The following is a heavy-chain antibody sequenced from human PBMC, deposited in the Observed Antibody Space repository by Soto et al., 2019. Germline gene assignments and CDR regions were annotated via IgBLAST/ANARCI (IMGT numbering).Heavy chain of an antibody. CDR1: GGSISSYY. CDR2: IYYSGST. Sequence: SETLSLTCTVSGGSISSYYWSWIRQPPGKGLEWIGYIYYSGSTNYNPSLKSRVTISVDTSKNRFSLKLSSVTAADTAVYYCARRYGASFDYWGQGTLVTVSS. V-gene: IGHV4-59*01. CDR3: ARRYGASFDY. J-gene: IGHJ4*02. D-gene: IGHD4-17*01.